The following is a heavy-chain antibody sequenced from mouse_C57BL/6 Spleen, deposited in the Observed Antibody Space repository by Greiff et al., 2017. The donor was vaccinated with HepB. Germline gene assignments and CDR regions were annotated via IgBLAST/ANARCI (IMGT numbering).Heavy chain of an antibody. CDR1: GFSLSTSGMG. J-gene: IGHJ2*01. V-gene: IGHV8-12*01. CDR2: IYWDDDK. CDR3: ARIHYDYDVDVDY. D-gene: IGHD2-4*01. Sequence: QVTLKVCGPGILQSSQTLSLTCSFSGFSLSTSGMGVSWIRQPSGKGLEWLAHIYWDDDKRNNPSLKSRLTISKDTSRNQVFLKITSVDTADTATYYCARIHYDYDVDVDYWGQGTTLTVSS.